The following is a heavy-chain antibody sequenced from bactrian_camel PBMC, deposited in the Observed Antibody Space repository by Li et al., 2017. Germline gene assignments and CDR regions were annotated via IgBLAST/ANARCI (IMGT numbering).Heavy chain of an antibody. Sequence: VQLVESGGGSVQAGGSLRLSCTASGYAYTGHCMAWFRQAPGKEREGVANIDSDGSTKYADSVKGRFTISTDNAKNTLVLEMNSLKREDTAVYYCAADLPSAGYGLGAFGYWGQGTQVTVS. V-gene: IGHV3S53*01. CDR3: AADLPSAGYGLGAFGY. J-gene: IGHJ6*01. D-gene: IGHD5*01. CDR2: IDSDGST. CDR1: GYAYTGHC.